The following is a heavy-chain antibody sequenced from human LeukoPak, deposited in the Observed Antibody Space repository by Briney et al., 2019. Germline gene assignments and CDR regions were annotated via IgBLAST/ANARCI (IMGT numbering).Heavy chain of an antibody. V-gene: IGHV3-7*01. CDR1: GFTFSNYW. D-gene: IGHD1-26*01. Sequence: GGSLRLSCAASGFTFSNYWMSWVRQAPGKGLEWVANIKQDGSEKYYVDSVKGRFTISRDNAKNSLYLQMNSLRAEDTAVYYCARDWWYSGSYDAFDVWGQETMVTVSS. CDR3: ARDWWYSGSYDAFDV. CDR2: IKQDGSEK. J-gene: IGHJ3*01.